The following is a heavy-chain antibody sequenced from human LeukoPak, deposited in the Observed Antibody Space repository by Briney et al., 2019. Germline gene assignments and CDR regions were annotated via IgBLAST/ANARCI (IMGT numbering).Heavy chain of an antibody. CDR3: ARNGAPGPHYYYMDV. V-gene: IGHV1-2*02. CDR1: GYTFTSYD. CDR2: INPNNGGT. D-gene: IGHD2-8*01. J-gene: IGHJ6*03. Sequence: ASVKVSCKASGYTFTSYDINWVRQAPGQGLEWMGWINPNNGGTNYAQKFQGRVTMTRGTSISTAYMELSRLKSDDTAVYYCARNGAPGPHYYYMDVWGKGTTVTVSS.